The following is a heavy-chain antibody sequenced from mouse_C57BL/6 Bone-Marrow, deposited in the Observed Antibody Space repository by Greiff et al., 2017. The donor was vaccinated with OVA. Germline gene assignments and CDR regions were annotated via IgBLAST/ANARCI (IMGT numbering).Heavy chain of an antibody. J-gene: IGHJ2*01. V-gene: IGHV1-19*01. CDR1: GYTFTDYY. CDR2: INPYNGGT. CDR3: TRKESYYSNYDFDY. Sequence: EVQLQQSGPVLVKPGASVKMSCKASGYTFTDYYMNWVKQSHGKSLEWIGVINPYNGGTSYNQKFKGKATLTVDKSSSTAYMELNSLTSEDSAIYYNTRKESYYSNYDFDYWGKGTTLTVSA. D-gene: IGHD2-5*01.